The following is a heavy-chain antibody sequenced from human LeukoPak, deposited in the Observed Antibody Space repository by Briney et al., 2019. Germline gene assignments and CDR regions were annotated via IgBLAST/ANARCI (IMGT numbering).Heavy chain of an antibody. CDR1: GITFGDNG. J-gene: IGHJ4*02. CDR2: IRSKAYGGTT. V-gene: IGHV3-49*04. CDR3: TRGQKDFDY. Sequence: PGGSLRLSCRASGITFGDNGMSWVRQAPGKGLEWVGFIRSKAYGGTTEYAASVKGRFSISREDSKSIAYLQMNSLKTEDTAVYYCTRGQKDFDYWGQGTLVTVSS.